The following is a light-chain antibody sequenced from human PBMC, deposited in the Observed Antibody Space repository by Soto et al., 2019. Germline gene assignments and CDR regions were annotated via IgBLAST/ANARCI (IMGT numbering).Light chain of an antibody. CDR1: QSLLHTNGKKY. V-gene: IGKV2-28*01. Sequence: DIVMTQSPLSLPVTPGEPASISCRSSQSLLHTNGKKYMDWYLQKPGQSPQLLIYLGSNRASGDPDRFSGSGSGTDFSLKISRVEAEDVGVYYCMQALQTPITFGQGTRLEIK. CDR2: LGS. J-gene: IGKJ5*01. CDR3: MQALQTPIT.